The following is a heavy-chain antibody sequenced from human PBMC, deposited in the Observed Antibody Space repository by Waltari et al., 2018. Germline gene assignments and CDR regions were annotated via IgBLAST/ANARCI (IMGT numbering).Heavy chain of an antibody. V-gene: IGHV4-39*07. Sequence: QLQLQESGPGLVKPSETLSLTCTVSGGPISSSSYHWGWIRQPPGKGLEWIGSIYYSGSTYYNPSLKSRVTISVDTSKNQFSLKLSSVTAADTAVYYCAIYSSGQIDYWGQGTLVTVSS. J-gene: IGHJ4*02. CDR3: AIYSSGQIDY. CDR2: IYYSGST. CDR1: GGPISSSSYH. D-gene: IGHD6-19*01.